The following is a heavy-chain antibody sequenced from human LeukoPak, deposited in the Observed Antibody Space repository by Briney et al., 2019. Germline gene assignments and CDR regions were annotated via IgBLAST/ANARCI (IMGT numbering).Heavy chain of an antibody. D-gene: IGHD3-10*01. CDR1: GGSISSSHYY. CDR3: ARQISDYYYYYIDV. V-gene: IGHV4-39*01. Sequence: SETLSLTCAVSGGSISSSHYYWGWIRQPPGKGLEWIGTIYYSGTTYYNPSLESRVTISEDMSKNQFSLTLRSVTAADTAVYFCARQISDYYYYYIDVWRKGTTVTVSS. CDR2: IYYSGTT. J-gene: IGHJ6*03.